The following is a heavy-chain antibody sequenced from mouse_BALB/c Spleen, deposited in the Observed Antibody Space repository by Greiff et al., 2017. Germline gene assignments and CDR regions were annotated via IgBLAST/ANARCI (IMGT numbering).Heavy chain of an antibody. CDR1: GFSLTSYD. CDR2: IWTGGGT. CDR3: VRDRDGFAY. V-gene: IGHV2-9-2*01. D-gene: IGHD3-1*01. Sequence: QVQLQQSGPGLVAPSQSLSITCTASGFSLTSYDISWIRQPPGKGLEWLGVIWTGGGTNYNSAFMSRLSIRKDNSTSQVFLKMNSLQTDDTAIYYCVRDRDGFAYWGQGTLVTVSA. J-gene: IGHJ3*01.